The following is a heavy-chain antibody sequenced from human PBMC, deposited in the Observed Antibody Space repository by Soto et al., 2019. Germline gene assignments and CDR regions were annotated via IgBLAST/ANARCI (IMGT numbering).Heavy chain of an antibody. J-gene: IGHJ4*02. V-gene: IGHV1-69*13. CDR3: ARDGGYSSSWSKYYFDY. Sequence: SVNVSCKASGGTFSSYAISWVRQAPGQGLEWMGGIIPIFGTANYAQKFQGRVTITADESTSTAYMELSSLRSEDTAVYYCARDGGYSSSWSKYYFDYWGQGTLVTVSS. D-gene: IGHD6-13*01. CDR2: IIPIFGTA. CDR1: GGTFSSYA.